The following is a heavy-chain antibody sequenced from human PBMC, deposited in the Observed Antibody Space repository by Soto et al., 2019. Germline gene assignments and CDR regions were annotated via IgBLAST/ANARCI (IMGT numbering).Heavy chain of an antibody. CDR1: GYTFTSSG. CDR3: RLWDPNYYYGMDV. CDR2: ISAYNGNT. J-gene: IGHJ6*02. V-gene: IGHV1-18*01. D-gene: IGHD3-16*01. Sequence: ASVKVSCKASGYTFTSSGISWVRQAPRQGLEWMGWISAYNGNTNYAQKLQGRVTMTTDTSTSTAYMELRSLRSDDTAVYYCRLWDPNYYYGMDVWGQGTTVTVSS.